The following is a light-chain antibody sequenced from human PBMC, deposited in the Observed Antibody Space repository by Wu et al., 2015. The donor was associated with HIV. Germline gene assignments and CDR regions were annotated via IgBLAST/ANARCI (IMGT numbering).Light chain of an antibody. J-gene: IGKJ5*01. Sequence: EIVLTQSPGTLSLSPGERATLSCRASQSVSSNYLAWYQQKPGQAPRLLIYDASNRAPGIPARFSGSGSGTDFILSINNLEPEDFATYYCQQSITWPLTFGQGTRLEI. CDR2: DAS. CDR3: QQSITWPLT. V-gene: IGKV3D-20*02. CDR1: QSVSSNY.